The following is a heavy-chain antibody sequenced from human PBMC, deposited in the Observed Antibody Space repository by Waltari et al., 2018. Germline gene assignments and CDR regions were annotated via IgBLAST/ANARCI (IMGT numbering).Heavy chain of an antibody. CDR2: IRGGGGST. CDR1: GFTFSSYA. D-gene: IGHD6-13*01. CDR3: AKPANYIAAAGMGWFDP. V-gene: IGHV3-23*01. Sequence: EVQLLESGGGLVQPGGSLRLSCAASGFTFSSYAMSWVRQAPGKGLAWVSAIRGGGGSTYYADSVKGRLTISRDNSKNTLYLQMNSLRAEDTAVYYCAKPANYIAAAGMGWFDPWGQGTLVTVSS. J-gene: IGHJ5*02.